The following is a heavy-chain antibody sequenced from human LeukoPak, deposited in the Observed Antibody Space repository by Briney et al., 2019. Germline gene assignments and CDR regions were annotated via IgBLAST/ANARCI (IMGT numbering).Heavy chain of an antibody. V-gene: IGHV4-34*01. CDR2: INHSGST. CDR3: ARGRYFSWFDP. Sequence: PSETLSLTCAVYGGSFSGYYWSWIRQPPGKGLEWLGEINHSGSTNYNPSLKSRVTISVDTSKNQFSLKLSSVTAADTAVYYCARGRYFSWFDPWGQGTLVTVSS. CDR1: GGSFSGYY. D-gene: IGHD3-9*01. J-gene: IGHJ5*02.